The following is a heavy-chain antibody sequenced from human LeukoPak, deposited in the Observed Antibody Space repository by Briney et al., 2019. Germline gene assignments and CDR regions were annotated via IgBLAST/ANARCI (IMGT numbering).Heavy chain of an antibody. CDR2: FDPEDGET. J-gene: IGHJ5*02. CDR3: ARVRSIAARRAKKTNWFDP. Sequence: ASVKVSCKVSGYTLTELSMHWVRQAPGKGLEWMEGFDPEDGETIYAQKFQGRVTMTEDTSTDTAYMELSSLRSEDTAVYYCARVRSIAARRAKKTNWFDPWGRGTLVTVSS. D-gene: IGHD6-6*01. V-gene: IGHV1-24*01. CDR1: GYTLTELS.